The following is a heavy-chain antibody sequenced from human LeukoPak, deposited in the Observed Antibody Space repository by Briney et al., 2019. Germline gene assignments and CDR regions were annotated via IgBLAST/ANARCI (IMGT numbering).Heavy chain of an antibody. Sequence: GGSLRLSCAASGFTFSSYWMHWVRQAPGKGLVWVSRINSDGSSTRYADSVKGRFTISRDNAKNTLYLQMNSLRAEDTAVYYCARGPAIAVAGGYFDYWGQGTLVTVSS. CDR1: GFTFSSYW. CDR3: ARGPAIAVAGGYFDY. V-gene: IGHV3-74*01. D-gene: IGHD6-19*01. J-gene: IGHJ4*02. CDR2: INSDGSST.